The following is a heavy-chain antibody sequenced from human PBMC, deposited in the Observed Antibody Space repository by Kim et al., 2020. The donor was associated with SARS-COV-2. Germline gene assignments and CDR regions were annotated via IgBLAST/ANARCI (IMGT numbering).Heavy chain of an antibody. D-gene: IGHD3-22*01. V-gene: IGHV1-2*06. Sequence: ASVKVSCKASGYTFTGYYMHWVRQAPGQGLEWMGRINPNSGGTNYAQKFQGRVTMTRDTSISTAYMELSRLRPDDTAVYYCAGGGYYDSSGYVGYWGQGTLVTVSS. CDR1: GYTFTGYY. CDR2: INPNSGGT. J-gene: IGHJ4*02. CDR3: AGGGYYDSSGYVGY.